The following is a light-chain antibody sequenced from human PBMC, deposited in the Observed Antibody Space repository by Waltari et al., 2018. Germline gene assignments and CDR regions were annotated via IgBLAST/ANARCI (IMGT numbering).Light chain of an antibody. CDR2: AAS. CDR1: QGVNVY. Sequence: IQLTQSPSSLSASVGDRVTITCRASQGVNVYLAWYQQKPGKDPKLLIYAASHLQSGVSSKFSGSGSGTDFTLTINSLQPEDIATYYCQQFNASPRTFGQGTNVEIK. J-gene: IGKJ1*01. V-gene: IGKV1-9*01. CDR3: QQFNASPRT.